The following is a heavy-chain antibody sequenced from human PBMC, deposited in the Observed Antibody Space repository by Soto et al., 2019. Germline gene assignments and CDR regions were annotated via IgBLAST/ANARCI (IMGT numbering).Heavy chain of an antibody. Sequence: SGTLGLTCSVSGDSISTYYWSWIRQSAGKGLEWIGRTYITGDTNYNPSLKSRLTMSVDTSKNQLSLKLSSVTAADTAVYYCAREYTETVDGPTPFYFDYGGQRT. CDR3: AREYTETVDGPTPFYFDY. J-gene: IGHJ4*02. D-gene: IGHD6-19*01. V-gene: IGHV4-4*07. CDR2: TYITGDT. CDR1: GDSISTYY.